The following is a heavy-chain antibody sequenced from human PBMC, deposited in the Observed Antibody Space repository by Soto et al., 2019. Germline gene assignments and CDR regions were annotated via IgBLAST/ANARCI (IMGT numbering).Heavy chain of an antibody. J-gene: IGHJ4*02. Sequence: LRLSCAASGFTFSSYEMNWVRQAPGKGLEWVSYISSSGSTIYYADSVKGRFTISRDNAKNSLYLQMNSLRAEDTAVYYCARDRDYYDSSGYCDYWGQGTLVT. V-gene: IGHV3-48*03. D-gene: IGHD3-22*01. CDR2: ISSSGSTI. CDR1: GFTFSSYE. CDR3: ARDRDYYDSSGYCDY.